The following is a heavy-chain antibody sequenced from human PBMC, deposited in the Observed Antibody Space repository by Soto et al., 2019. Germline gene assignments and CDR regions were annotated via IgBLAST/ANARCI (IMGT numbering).Heavy chain of an antibody. CDR2: IIPIFGTA. J-gene: IGHJ4*02. D-gene: IGHD3-10*01. V-gene: IGHV1-69*13. CDR1: GGTFSSYA. Sequence: SVKVSCKASGGTFSSYAISWVRQAPGQGLEWMGGIIPIFGTANYAQKFQGRVTITADESTSTAYMELSSLRSEDTAVYYCARDGPVVYGSGSYYNAIDYWGQGTLVTVSS. CDR3: ARDGPVVYGSGSYYNAIDY.